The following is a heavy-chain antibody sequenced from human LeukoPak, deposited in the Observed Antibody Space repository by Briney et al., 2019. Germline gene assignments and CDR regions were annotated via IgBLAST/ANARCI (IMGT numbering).Heavy chain of an antibody. J-gene: IGHJ6*02. CDR3: ARVVGVPAASYYYYYGMDV. CDR2: IIPILGIA. V-gene: IGHV1-69*04. D-gene: IGHD2-2*01. CDR1: GGTFSSYA. Sequence: SVKVSCKASGGTFSSYAISWVRQAPGQGLEWMGRIIPILGIANYAQKFQGRVTITADKSTSTAYMELSSLRSEDTAVYYCARVVGVPAASYYYYYGMDVWGRGTTVTVSS.